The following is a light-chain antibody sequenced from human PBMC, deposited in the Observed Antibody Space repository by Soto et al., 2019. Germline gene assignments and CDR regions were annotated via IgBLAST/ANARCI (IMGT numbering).Light chain of an antibody. J-gene: IGKJ1*01. CDR3: QXXNNWPPGT. CDR1: LSVGTN. V-gene: IGKV3-15*01. CDR2: GAT. Sequence: VMTQSPATLSVSPGERATLSCRASLSVGTNLAWYQQKPGQPPRLLIYGATTRATGIPARFSGSGSGTXXXXXXXXXXSXDFAVYYCQXXNNWPPGTFGQGTRVEIK.